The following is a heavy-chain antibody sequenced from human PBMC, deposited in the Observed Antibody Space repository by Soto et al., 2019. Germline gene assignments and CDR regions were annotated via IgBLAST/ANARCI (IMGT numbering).Heavy chain of an antibody. CDR2: MNPNSGNT. V-gene: IGHV1-8*01. CDR1: GSPFTSYD. CDR3: AREKVVGATGN. Sequence: QVQLVQSGAEVKKPGASVKVSCKASGSPFTSYDINWVRQATGQGLEWMGWMNPNSGNTVYAQKFKGRVTMTRNTSISTAYMELRSLRSEDTDVSYCAREKVVGATGNWGQGNLVTVSS. D-gene: IGHD1-1*01. J-gene: IGHJ4*02.